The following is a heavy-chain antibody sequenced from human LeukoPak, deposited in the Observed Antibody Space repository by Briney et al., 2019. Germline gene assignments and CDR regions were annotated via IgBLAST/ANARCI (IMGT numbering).Heavy chain of an antibody. V-gene: IGHV3-23*01. Sequence: GGSLRLSCAASGFTFTSYAMSWVRQAPGRGLEWVSAISGGGDNTYYADSMKGRFTISRDNSKNTLYLQMNSLRAEDTAVYYCAKDRTYYDFWSGQGGFDYWGQGTLVTVSS. CDR1: GFTFTSYA. D-gene: IGHD3-3*01. CDR2: ISGGGDNT. CDR3: AKDRTYYDFWSGQGGFDY. J-gene: IGHJ4*02.